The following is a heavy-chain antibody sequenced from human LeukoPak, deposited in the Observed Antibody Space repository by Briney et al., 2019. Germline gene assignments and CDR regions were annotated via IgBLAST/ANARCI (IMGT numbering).Heavy chain of an antibody. CDR1: GGTFSSYA. J-gene: IGHJ2*01. V-gene: IGHV1-69*13. CDR2: IIPIFGTA. Sequence: ASVKVSCKASGGTFSSYAISWVRQAPGQGLEWMGGIIPIFGTANYAQKFQGRVTITADESTSTAYMELSSLRSEDTAVYYCARVIGDTAMVGDWYFDLWGRGTLVTVFS. D-gene: IGHD5-18*01. CDR3: ARVIGDTAMVGDWYFDL.